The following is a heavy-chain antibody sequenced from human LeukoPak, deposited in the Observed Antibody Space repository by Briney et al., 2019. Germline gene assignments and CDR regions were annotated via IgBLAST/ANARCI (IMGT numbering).Heavy chain of an antibody. V-gene: IGHV4-59*08. J-gene: IGHJ5*02. Sequence: SETLSLTRTVSGGSLRSNYSSWIRPPPGRGLEWIGYIYYSGSTNYNPSLKSRVTISADTSKNQFSLSLTSVSAADTAVYSCARHVRLHGSWFDPWGEGTLVTVSS. CDR3: ARHVRLHGSWFDP. CDR1: GGSLRSNY. D-gene: IGHD2-21*02. CDR2: IYYSGST.